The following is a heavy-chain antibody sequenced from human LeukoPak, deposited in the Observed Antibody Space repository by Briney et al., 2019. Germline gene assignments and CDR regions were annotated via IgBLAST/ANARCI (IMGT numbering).Heavy chain of an antibody. CDR1: GFTFDDYT. CDR3: AKDRSSWFDP. V-gene: IGHV3-43*01. CDR2: ISWDGGST. Sequence: GGSLRLSCAASGFTFDDYTMHWVRQAPGKGLEWVSLISWDGGSTYYADSVKGRFTISRDNSRNSLYLQMNSLRTEDTALYYCAKDRSSWFDPWGQGTLVTVSS. D-gene: IGHD6-13*01. J-gene: IGHJ5*02.